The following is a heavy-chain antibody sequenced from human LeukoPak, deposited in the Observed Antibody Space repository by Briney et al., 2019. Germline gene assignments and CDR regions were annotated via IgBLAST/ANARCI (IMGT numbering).Heavy chain of an antibody. CDR1: GGSISSYY. D-gene: IGHD6-6*01. Sequence: SETLSLTCTVSGGSISSYYWSWVRQPPGKGLEWIGYIYYSGATNYNPYLKSRVSISLDTSKDQFSLKLSSVTAADTAIYYCARRVAVSPVYAFDIWGQGTMVTVSS. CDR3: ARRVAVSPVYAFDI. CDR2: IYYSGAT. J-gene: IGHJ3*02. V-gene: IGHV4-59*01.